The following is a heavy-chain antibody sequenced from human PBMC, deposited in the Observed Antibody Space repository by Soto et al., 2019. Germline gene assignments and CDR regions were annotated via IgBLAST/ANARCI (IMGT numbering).Heavy chain of an antibody. CDR3: ARESISFSRMDV. Sequence: PSETLSLTCTVSGGSITSGDSYWSWIRQSPGKGLEGIGYIYHSGGPYFNPSLKSRVTISTDKAKIQFPLKLTSVTAADTAVYYCARESISFSRMDVWGQGTTVTVSS. V-gene: IGHV4-30-4*01. D-gene: IGHD2-21*01. J-gene: IGHJ6*02. CDR1: GGSITSGDSY. CDR2: IYHSGGP.